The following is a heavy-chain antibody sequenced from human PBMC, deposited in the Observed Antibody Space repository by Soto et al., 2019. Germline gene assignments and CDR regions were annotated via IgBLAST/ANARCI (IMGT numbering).Heavy chain of an antibody. V-gene: IGHV1-69*05. CDR3: GRGKDYDSYWYFDL. Sequence: QVQLVQSGAEVKKPGSSVKVSCKASGGTFSSYAISWVRQAPGQGLEWMGGIIPIFGTANYAQKFQGRVTITTDESTSTADMELGSLRSEDTAVYYCGRGKDYDSYWYFDLWGRGTLVAVSS. CDR1: GGTFSSYA. J-gene: IGHJ2*01. D-gene: IGHD4-17*01. CDR2: IIPIFGTA.